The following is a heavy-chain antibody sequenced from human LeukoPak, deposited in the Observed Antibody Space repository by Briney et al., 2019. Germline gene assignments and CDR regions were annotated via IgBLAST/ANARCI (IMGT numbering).Heavy chain of an antibody. Sequence: ASVKVSCKASGGTFSSYAISWVRQAPGQGLEWMGWINPNSGGTNYAQKFQGRVTMTRDTSISTAYMELSRLRSDDTAVYYCARAGSGYDSLDYWGQGTLVTVSS. V-gene: IGHV1-2*02. CDR1: GGTFSSYA. D-gene: IGHD5-12*01. CDR2: INPNSGGT. J-gene: IGHJ4*02. CDR3: ARAGSGYDSLDY.